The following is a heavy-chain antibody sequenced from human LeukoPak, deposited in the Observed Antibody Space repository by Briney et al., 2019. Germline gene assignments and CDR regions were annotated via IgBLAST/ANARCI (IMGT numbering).Heavy chain of an antibody. Sequence: SETLSLTCTVSGGSISSSSYYWGWIRQPPGKGLEWIGSIYYSGSTYYNPSLKSRVTISVDTSKNQFSLKLSSVTAADTAVYYCARGDPPYDSSGYYRYWGQGTLVTVSS. CDR2: IYYSGST. V-gene: IGHV4-39*01. CDR3: ARGDPPYDSSGYYRY. D-gene: IGHD3-22*01. J-gene: IGHJ4*02. CDR1: GGSISSSSYY.